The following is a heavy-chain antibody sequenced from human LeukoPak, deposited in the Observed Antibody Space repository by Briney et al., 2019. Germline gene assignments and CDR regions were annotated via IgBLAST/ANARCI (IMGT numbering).Heavy chain of an antibody. D-gene: IGHD3-22*01. V-gene: IGHV1-69*13. J-gene: IGHJ3*02. CDR3: AGFFYDNSGAAFDI. CDR1: GGSFTFTSHA. Sequence: SVTVSCKASGGSFTFTSHAISWVRLAPGQGLEWLGGIIPIYGSATYAQKFQGRVTITSDESTRTVYMELSSLRPEDSAMHYCAGFFYDNSGAAFDIWGQGTMVTVSS. CDR2: IIPIYGSA.